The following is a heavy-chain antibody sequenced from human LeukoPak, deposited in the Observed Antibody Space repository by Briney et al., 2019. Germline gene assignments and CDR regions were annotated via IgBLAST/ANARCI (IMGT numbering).Heavy chain of an antibody. CDR1: GGTFSSYT. CDR2: ISAYNGNT. CDR3: ARDIVVVTAPQAFDI. Sequence: ASVKVSCKASGGTFSSYTISWVRQAPGQGLEWMGWISAYNGNTKYAQKLQGRVTMTTDTSTSTAYMELRSLRSDDTAVYYCARDIVVVTAPQAFDIWGQGTMVTVSS. J-gene: IGHJ3*02. V-gene: IGHV1-18*01. D-gene: IGHD2-21*02.